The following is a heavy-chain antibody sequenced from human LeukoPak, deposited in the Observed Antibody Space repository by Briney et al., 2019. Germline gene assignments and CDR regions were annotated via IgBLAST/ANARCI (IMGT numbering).Heavy chain of an antibody. J-gene: IGHJ4*02. CDR2: ISGSGGST. CDR1: GFTFSSYW. CDR3: AKSPPRGPVDY. V-gene: IGHV3-23*01. Sequence: GGSLRLSCAASGFTFSSYWMNWARQAPGKGLEWVSAISGSGGSTYYADSVKGRFTVSRDNSKNTLYLQMNSLRAGDTAVYYCAKSPPRGPVDYWGQGTLVTVSS.